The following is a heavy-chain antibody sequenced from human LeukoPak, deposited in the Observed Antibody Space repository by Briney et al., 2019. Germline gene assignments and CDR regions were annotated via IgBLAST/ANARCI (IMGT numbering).Heavy chain of an antibody. D-gene: IGHD3-10*01. CDR2: IYYSGST. V-gene: IGHV4-39*01. Sequence: SETLSLTCTVSGGSISSSSYYWGWIRQPPGKGLEWIGSIYYSGSTYYNPSLKSRVTISVDTSKNQFSLKLSSVTAADTAVYYCASRPPLWFGELAANFDYWGQGTLVTVSS. CDR3: ASRPPLWFGELAANFDY. CDR1: GGSISSSSYY. J-gene: IGHJ4*02.